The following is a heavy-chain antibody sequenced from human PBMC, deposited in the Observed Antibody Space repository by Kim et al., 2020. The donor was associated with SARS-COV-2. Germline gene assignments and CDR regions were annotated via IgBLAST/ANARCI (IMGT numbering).Heavy chain of an antibody. CDR2: IIPISGTT. CDR1: GGTFSSYV. CDR3: AGAQEYCSGVSCYCPFY. D-gene: IGHD2-15*01. V-gene: IGHV1-69*13. J-gene: IGHJ4*02. Sequence: SVKVSCKASGGTFSSYVINWLRQAPGQGLEWMGGIIPISGTTNNAQKFQGRVTITADEFTGTAYLELCSLRSEDTAVYYCAGAQEYCSGVSCYCPFYWGQGTLVTVTS.